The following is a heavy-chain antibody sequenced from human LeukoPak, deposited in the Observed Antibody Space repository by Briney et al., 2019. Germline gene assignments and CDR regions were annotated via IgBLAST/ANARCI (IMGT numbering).Heavy chain of an antibody. CDR2: ISYDGSNK. CDR3: AKDHLYCSGGSCYSYYYGMDV. J-gene: IGHJ6*04. D-gene: IGHD2-15*01. CDR1: GFTFSSYG. Sequence: GGSLRLSCATSGFTFSSYGMHWVRQAPGKRLDWVAAISYDGSNKYYADSVKGRFTISRDNSKNTLYLQMNSLRAEDTAVYYCAKDHLYCSGGSCYSYYYGMDVWGKGTTVTVSS. V-gene: IGHV3-30*18.